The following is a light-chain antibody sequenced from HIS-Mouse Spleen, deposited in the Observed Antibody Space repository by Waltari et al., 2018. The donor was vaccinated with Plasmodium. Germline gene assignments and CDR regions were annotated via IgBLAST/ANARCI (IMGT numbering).Light chain of an antibody. J-gene: IGLJ3*02. CDR2: EDS. V-gene: IGLV3-10*01. CDR3: YSTDSSGNHRV. Sequence: SYELTQPPSMSVSPGQKARITCSGDALPKKYAYSYQQKSGQAPVLVIYEDSKRPSGIPERFSGSSSGTMATLTISGAQVEDEADYYCYSTDSSGNHRVFGGGTKLTVL. CDR1: ALPKKY.